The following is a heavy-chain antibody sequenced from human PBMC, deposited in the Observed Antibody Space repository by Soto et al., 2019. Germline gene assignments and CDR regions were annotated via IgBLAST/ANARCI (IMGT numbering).Heavy chain of an antibody. V-gene: IGHV3-49*04. CDR1: GFTFGDYA. CDR3: TRGGHVFGYCSGGSCYSLTFDP. D-gene: IGHD2-15*01. CDR2: IRSKAYGGTT. Sequence: QPGGSLRLSCTASGFTFGDYAMSWVRQAPGKGLEWVGFIRSKAYGGTTEYAASVKGRFTISRDDSKSIAYLQMNSLKTEDTAVYYCTRGGHVFGYCSGGSCYSLTFDPWGQGTLVTVSS. J-gene: IGHJ5*02.